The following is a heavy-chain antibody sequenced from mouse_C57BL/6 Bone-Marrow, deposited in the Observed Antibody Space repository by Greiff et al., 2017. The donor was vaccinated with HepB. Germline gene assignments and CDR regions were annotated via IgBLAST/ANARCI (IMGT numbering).Heavy chain of an antibody. CDR2: ISYDGSN. CDR1: GYSITSGYY. D-gene: IGHD2-14*01. J-gene: IGHJ4*01. Sequence: DVQLQESGPGLVKPSQSLSLTCSVTGYSITSGYYWNWIRQFPGNKLEWMGYISYDGSNNYNPSLKNRISITRDTSKNQFFLKLNSVTTEDTATYYCAREYRDAMDYWGQGTSVTVSS. CDR3: AREYRDAMDY. V-gene: IGHV3-6*01.